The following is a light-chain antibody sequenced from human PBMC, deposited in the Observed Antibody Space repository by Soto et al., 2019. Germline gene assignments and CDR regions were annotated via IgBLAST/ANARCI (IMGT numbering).Light chain of an antibody. J-gene: IGLJ2*01. CDR3: HSYDSGLRGVV. Sequence: QSVLTQPPSVSGAPGQRVTISCTGSSSNIGAGYDVHWYQQLPGTAPKLLMYTNSHRPSGVPDRFSGSKSGTSASLAITGLQADDEAHYYCHSYDSGLRGVVFGGGTQLTVL. V-gene: IGLV1-40*01. CDR1: SSNIGAGYD. CDR2: TNS.